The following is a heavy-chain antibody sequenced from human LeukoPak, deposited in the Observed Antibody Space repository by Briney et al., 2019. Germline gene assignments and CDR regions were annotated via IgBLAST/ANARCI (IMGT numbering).Heavy chain of an antibody. CDR3: AREGRPDAFDI. CDR1: GGSISSGGYS. CDR2: IKQDGSEK. V-gene: IGHV3-7*01. J-gene: IGHJ3*02. Sequence: LSLTCAVSGGSISSGGYSWSWVRQAPGKGLEWVANIKQDGSEKYYVDSVKGRFTISRDNAKNSLYLQMNSLRAEDTAVYYCAREGRPDAFDIWGQGTMVTVSS.